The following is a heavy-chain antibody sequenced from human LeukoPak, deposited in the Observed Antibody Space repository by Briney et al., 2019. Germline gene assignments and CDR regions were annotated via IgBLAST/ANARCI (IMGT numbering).Heavy chain of an antibody. J-gene: IGHJ4*02. CDR1: GGSISSGGYY. V-gene: IGHV4-31*03. Sequence: SQTLSLTCTVSGGSISSGGYYWNWIRQHPGKGLEWIGYIYYSGSTYYNPSLKSRVTISVDTSKNRFSLKLTSVTAADTAVYYCARHVEQWLTPFDYWGQGTLVTVSS. D-gene: IGHD6-19*01. CDR3: ARHVEQWLTPFDY. CDR2: IYYSGST.